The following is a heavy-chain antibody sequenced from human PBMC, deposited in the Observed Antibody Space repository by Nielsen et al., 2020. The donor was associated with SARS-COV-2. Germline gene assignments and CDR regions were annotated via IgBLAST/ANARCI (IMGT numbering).Heavy chain of an antibody. D-gene: IGHD3-22*01. CDR3: AKDRGHSREYYFDY. CDR1: GFTFSSYG. CDR2: ISYDGSNK. V-gene: IGHV3-30*18. J-gene: IGHJ4*02. Sequence: GGSLRLSCAASGFTFSSYGMHWVRQAPGKGLEWVAVISYDGSNKHYADSVKGRFTISRDNSKNTLYLQMNSLRAEDTAVYYCAKDRGHSREYYFDYWGQGTLVTVSS.